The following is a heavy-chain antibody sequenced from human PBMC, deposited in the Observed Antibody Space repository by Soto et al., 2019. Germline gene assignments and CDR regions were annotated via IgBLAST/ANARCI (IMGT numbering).Heavy chain of an antibody. CDR2: INPNSGGT. J-gene: IGHJ3*02. D-gene: IGHD3-9*01. CDR3: GRGDDYDIRFDI. CDR1: GYTFTGYY. Sequence: GASVKVSCKASGYTFTGYYMPWVRQAPGQGHERMGWINPNSGGTNYAQKFQGWVTMTRDTSISTAYMELSRLRSDDTAVYYCGRGDDYDIRFDIWGQGTMVTVSS. V-gene: IGHV1-2*04.